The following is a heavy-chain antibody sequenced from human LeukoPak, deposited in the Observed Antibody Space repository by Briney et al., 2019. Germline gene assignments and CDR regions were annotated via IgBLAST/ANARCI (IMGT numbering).Heavy chain of an antibody. CDR2: SRNKANTYTT. V-gene: IGHV3-72*01. Sequence: YWGWIRQPPGKGLEWVGRSRNKANTYTTEYAASVKGRFTISRDDSKNSVFLQMNSLKTEDTAVYFCARSLMGANFDCWGQGTLVTVSS. CDR3: ARSLMGANFDC. D-gene: IGHD1-26*01. J-gene: IGHJ4*02. CDR1: Y.